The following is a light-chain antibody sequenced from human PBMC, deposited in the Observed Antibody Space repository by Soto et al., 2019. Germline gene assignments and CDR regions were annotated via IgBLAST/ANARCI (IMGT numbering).Light chain of an antibody. Sequence: DIQMTQSPSSLSASVGDRVTIACQSSRDVSRNLNWFQQKPGEAPKLLIYDASNLERGVPSRFSGSGSGTDFTLTISSLQPEDAATYYCQQYNSMLSFGGGTEVQIK. V-gene: IGKV1-33*01. CDR2: DAS. CDR1: RDVSRN. CDR3: QQYNSMLS. J-gene: IGKJ4*01.